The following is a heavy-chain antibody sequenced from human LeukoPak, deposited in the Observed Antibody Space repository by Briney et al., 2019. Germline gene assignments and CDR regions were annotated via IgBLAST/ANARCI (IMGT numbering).Heavy chain of an antibody. CDR3: ARRPYSSSSAGGYYYGMDV. CDR2: IYYSGST. J-gene: IGHJ6*02. Sequence: PSETLSLTCTVSGGSISSYYWSWIRQPPGKGLEWIGYIYYSGSTNYNPSLKSRVTISVDRSKNQFSLKLSSVTAADTAVYYCARRPYSSSSAGGYYYGMDVWGQGTTVTVSS. CDR1: GGSISSYY. V-gene: IGHV4-59*08. D-gene: IGHD6-6*01.